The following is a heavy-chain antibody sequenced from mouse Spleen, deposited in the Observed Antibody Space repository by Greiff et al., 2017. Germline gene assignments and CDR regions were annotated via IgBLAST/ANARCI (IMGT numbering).Heavy chain of an antibody. D-gene: IGHD2-13*01. Sequence: QVQLQQSGAELARPGASVKMSCKASGYTFTSYTMHWVKQRPGQGLEWIGYINPSSGYTKYNQKFKDKATLTADKSSSTAYMQLSSLTSEDSAVYYCARGGYGDYVAYWGQGTLVTVSA. V-gene: IGHV1-4*01. CDR2: INPSSGYT. CDR1: GYTFTSYT. J-gene: IGHJ3*01. CDR3: ARGGYGDYVAY.